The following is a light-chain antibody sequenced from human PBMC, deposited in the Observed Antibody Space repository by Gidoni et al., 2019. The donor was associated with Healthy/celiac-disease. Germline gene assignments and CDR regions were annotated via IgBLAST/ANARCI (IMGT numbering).Light chain of an antibody. V-gene: IGKV3-11*01. CDR2: DAS. Sequence: EIVLTQSPATLSLSPGERATLSCRASQSVRSYLAWYPQKPGQAPRLLIYDASNRATGIPARFSGSGSGTDFTLTSSSLEPEDFAVYYCQQRSNWPPTFGQGTKVEIK. CDR3: QQRSNWPPT. CDR1: QSVRSY. J-gene: IGKJ1*01.